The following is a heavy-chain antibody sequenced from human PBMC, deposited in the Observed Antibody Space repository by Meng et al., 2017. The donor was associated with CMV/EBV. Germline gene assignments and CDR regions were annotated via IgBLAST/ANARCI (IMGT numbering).Heavy chain of an antibody. CDR3: ARVGRWGGY. J-gene: IGHJ4*02. CDR1: GFTFSNYE. CDR2: ISPTGSTT. D-gene: IGHD4-23*01. V-gene: IGHV3-48*03. Sequence: GESLKISCTASGFTFSNYEMNWVRQAPGKGLEWVSYISPTGSTTYYADSMKGRFTISRDNAKNSLYLQMNSLREEDMAVYYCARVGRWGGYWGQGTLVTVSS.